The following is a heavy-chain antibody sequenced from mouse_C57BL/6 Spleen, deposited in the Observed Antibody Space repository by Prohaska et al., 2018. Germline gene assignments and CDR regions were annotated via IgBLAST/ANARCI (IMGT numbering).Heavy chain of an antibody. CDR1: GFTFSSYA. J-gene: IGHJ4*01. CDR2: IMDCGSYT. CDR3: ARSTTVVALYAMDY. Sequence: EVQLVESGGGLVKPGGSLKLSCAASGFTFSSYAMSWVRQTQEKRLEWVATIMDCGSYTYYPDNVKGRFNISRDNDKNNLYRQMSHLKSEDTAMYYCARSTTVVALYAMDYWGQGTSVTVSS. V-gene: IGHV5-4*01. D-gene: IGHD1-1*01.